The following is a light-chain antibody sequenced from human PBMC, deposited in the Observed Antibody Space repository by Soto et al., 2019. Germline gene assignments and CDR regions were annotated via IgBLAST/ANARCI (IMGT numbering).Light chain of an antibody. CDR3: QQYRSSPPT. CDR2: GAS. V-gene: IGKV3-20*01. J-gene: IGKJ1*01. Sequence: EIVLTQSPGTLSLSPGERATLSCRASQSVSSNYLAWYQRKPGQAPRLLIYGASSRAIDIPNRFSGSGSGTDFTLTITRLEPEDFAVSHCQQYRSSPPTFGQGTKVEI. CDR1: QSVSSNY.